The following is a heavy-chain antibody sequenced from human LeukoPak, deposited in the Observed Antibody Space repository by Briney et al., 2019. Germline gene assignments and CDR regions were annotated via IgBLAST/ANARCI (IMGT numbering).Heavy chain of an antibody. CDR3: ARDQQLWTLRGTLDY. V-gene: IGHV3-48*01. D-gene: IGHD5-18*01. CDR2: ISSSSSTI. J-gene: IGHJ4*02. Sequence: GGSLRLSCAASGFTFSSYSMNWVRQAPGKGLEWVSYISSSSSTIYYAGSVKGRFTIPRDNAKNSLYLQMNSLRAEDTAVYYCARDQQLWTLRGTLDYWGQGTLVTVSS. CDR1: GFTFSSYS.